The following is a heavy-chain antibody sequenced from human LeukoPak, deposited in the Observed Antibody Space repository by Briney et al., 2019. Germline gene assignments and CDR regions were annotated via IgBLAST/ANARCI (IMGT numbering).Heavy chain of an antibody. V-gene: IGHV3-23*01. CDR3: ARALVTSCRGVYCYPFDY. J-gene: IGHJ4*02. CDR1: GFPLSSYA. CDR2: TSSSDPGT. D-gene: IGHD2-21*01. Sequence: GGSLRLSCAASGFPLSSYAMSWVRQASGKGLEWVSATSSSDPGTYYADSVRGRFAISRDNSKNTLYLQLNSLRVEDAGVYYCARALVTSCRGVYCYPFDYWGQGTLVTVSS.